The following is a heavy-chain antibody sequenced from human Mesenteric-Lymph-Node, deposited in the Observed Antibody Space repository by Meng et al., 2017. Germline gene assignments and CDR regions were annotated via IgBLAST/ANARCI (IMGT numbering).Heavy chain of an antibody. J-gene: IGHJ4*02. D-gene: IGHD3-10*01. CDR3: ARDLNYGSKDY. CDR1: GFSFSSFW. V-gene: IGHV3-7*01. CDR2: IKQDGSEN. Sequence: GESLKISCAASGFSFSSFWMNWVRQAPGQGLEWVAIIKQDGSENFYVDSVKGRFTISRDNAKNTLYLQMNTLRAEDTALYYCARDLNYGSKDYWGRGTLVTVSS.